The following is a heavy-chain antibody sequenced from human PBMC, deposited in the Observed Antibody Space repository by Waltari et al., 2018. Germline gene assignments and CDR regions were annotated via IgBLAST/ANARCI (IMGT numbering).Heavy chain of an antibody. CDR1: GYTFANLA. V-gene: IGHV7-4-1*02. J-gene: IGHJ4*02. Sequence: QVQLVQSGSELKNPGASVKVSCKGSGYTFANLAIHWVQLAPGKGLEWMGWINTNTGNPSYVQDFTGRFVFSADTSVSTAYLQINNLKTDDTAVYYCARGPASALDYWGQGALVTVSS. D-gene: IGHD6-6*01. CDR2: INTNTGNP. CDR3: ARGPASALDY.